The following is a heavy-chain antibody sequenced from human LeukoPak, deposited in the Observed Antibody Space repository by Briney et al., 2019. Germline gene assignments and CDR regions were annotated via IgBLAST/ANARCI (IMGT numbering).Heavy chain of an antibody. CDR1: GFTFSSYA. Sequence: HAGGSLRLSCAASGFTFSSYAMSWVRQAPGKGLEWVSAISGSGGSTYYADSVKGRFTISRDNSKNTLYLQRNSLRAEDTAVYYCAKEVGYSSHFDYWGQGTLVTVSS. CDR3: AKEVGYSSHFDY. CDR2: ISGSGGST. V-gene: IGHV3-23*01. J-gene: IGHJ4*02. D-gene: IGHD4-11*01.